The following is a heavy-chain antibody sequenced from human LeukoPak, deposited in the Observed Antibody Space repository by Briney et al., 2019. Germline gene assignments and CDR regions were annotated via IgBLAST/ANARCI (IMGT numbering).Heavy chain of an antibody. CDR2: IIPIFGTA. D-gene: IGHD5-12*01. CDR1: GGTFSSYA. V-gene: IGHV1-69*05. J-gene: IGHJ5*02. Sequence: SVKVSCKASGGTFSSYAISWVRQAPGQGLEWMGRIIPIFGTANYAQKFQGRVTITTDESTSTAYMELSSLRSDDTAVYYCARDVHGGYGSGWFDPWGQGTLVSVSS. CDR3: ARDVHGGYGSGWFDP.